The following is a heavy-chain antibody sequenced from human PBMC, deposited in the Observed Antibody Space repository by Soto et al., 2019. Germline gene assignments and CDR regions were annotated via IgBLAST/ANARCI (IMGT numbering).Heavy chain of an antibody. CDR1: GFTFNIYA. CDR2: ISHDGTSR. D-gene: IGHD3-10*01. J-gene: IGHJ4*02. Sequence: QVRLVESGGGVVQPGRSLRLSCAASGFTFNIYAMHWVRQAPGKGLEWVAVISHDGTSRYYADSVKGRVTIARDKSKSIVFVQMNSLGVEDTAVYYCVRSSGVPTPDFAYWGQGTLVTVSS. CDR3: VRSSGVPTPDFAY. V-gene: IGHV3-30-3*01.